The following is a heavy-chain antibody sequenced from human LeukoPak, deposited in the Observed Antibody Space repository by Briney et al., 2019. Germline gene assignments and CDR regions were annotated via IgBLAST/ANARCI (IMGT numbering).Heavy chain of an antibody. CDR1: GFTFSSHY. CDR2: ITSSSSDI. V-gene: IGHV3-21*04. D-gene: IGHD6-13*01. Sequence: PGGSLRLSCAASGFTFSSHYMNWVRQAPGKGLEWVSSITSSSSDIFYADSVKGRFTISRDNAKNSLYLQMNSLRAEDTAVYYCARDRGWGAAEFDYWGQGTLVTVSS. CDR3: ARDRGWGAAEFDY. J-gene: IGHJ4*02.